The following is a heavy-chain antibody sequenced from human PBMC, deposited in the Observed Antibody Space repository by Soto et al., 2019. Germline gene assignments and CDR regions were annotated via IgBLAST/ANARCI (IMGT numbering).Heavy chain of an antibody. CDR3: GTAGYSSNLDYCFDP. J-gene: IGHJ5*02. CDR2: INHSGST. V-gene: IGHV4-34*01. Sequence: SETLSLTCAVYGGSFSGYYWSWIRQPPGKGLEWIGEINHSGSTNYNPPHNNRITTSANTTNNQFSPMMSSVAAADTAVYYCGTAGYSSNLDYCFDPWGQGTLVTVSS. CDR1: GGSFSGYY. D-gene: IGHD6-19*01.